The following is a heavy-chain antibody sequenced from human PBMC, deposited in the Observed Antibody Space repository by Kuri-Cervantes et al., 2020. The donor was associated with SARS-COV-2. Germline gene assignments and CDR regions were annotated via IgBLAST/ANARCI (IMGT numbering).Heavy chain of an antibody. D-gene: IGHD1-26*01. J-gene: IGHJ4*02. CDR3: AINLEKWELLLGVLNFDY. CDR1: GFNFIRYA. CDR2: ISYDGSNK. Sequence: GGSLRLSCAASGFNFIRYAIHWVRQAPGKGLEWVAVISYDGSNKYYADSVKGRFTISRDNSKNTLYLQMNSLRAEDTAVYYCAINLEKWELLLGVLNFDYWGQGILVTVSS. V-gene: IGHV3-30-3*01.